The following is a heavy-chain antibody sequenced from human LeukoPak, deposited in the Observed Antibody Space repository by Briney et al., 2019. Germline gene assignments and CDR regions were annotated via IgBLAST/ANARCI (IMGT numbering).Heavy chain of an antibody. Sequence: PSETLSLTCTVSGGSISSLHWSWIRQPPGKGLEHIGNIYDSGSTYYNPSLKSRVTISVDTSKNQFSLKLSSVTAADTAVYYCARTYSGRYYYFDCWGQGTLVTVSS. J-gene: IGHJ4*02. CDR1: GGSISSLH. V-gene: IGHV4-59*01. D-gene: IGHD1-26*01. CDR2: IYDSGST. CDR3: ARTYSGRYYYFDC.